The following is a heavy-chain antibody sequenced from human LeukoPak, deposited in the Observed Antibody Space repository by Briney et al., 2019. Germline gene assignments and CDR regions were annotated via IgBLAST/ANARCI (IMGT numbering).Heavy chain of an antibody. Sequence: PGGSLRLSCAASGFTFSTYDMHWVRQARGKGLEWLAFIRYDGSYQYYADSVNGRFTISRDNSKNTLYLQMNSLRPEDTAVYYCATPKADYYPFDYWGQGTLVTVSS. V-gene: IGHV3-30*02. CDR3: ATPKADYYPFDY. CDR1: GFTFSTYD. J-gene: IGHJ4*02. D-gene: IGHD3-22*01. CDR2: IRYDGSYQ.